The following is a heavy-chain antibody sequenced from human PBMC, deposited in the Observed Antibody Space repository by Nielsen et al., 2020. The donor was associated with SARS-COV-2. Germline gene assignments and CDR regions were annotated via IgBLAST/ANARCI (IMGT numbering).Heavy chain of an antibody. CDR2: FDPEDGET. J-gene: IGHJ3*02. Sequence: ASVKVSCKVSGYALSELSMHWVRQAPGKGLEWMGNFDPEDGETIYAQKFQGRATMIEDTSTDTAFMELSNLRSEDTALYYCAKIAANDAFDIWGQGTMVTVSS. CDR1: GYALSELS. V-gene: IGHV1-24*01. D-gene: IGHD6-25*01. CDR3: AKIAANDAFDI.